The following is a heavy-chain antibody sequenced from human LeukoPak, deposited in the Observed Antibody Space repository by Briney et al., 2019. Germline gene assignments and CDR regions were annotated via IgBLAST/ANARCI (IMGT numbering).Heavy chain of an antibody. Sequence: ASVKVSCKASAYTFSEYLMHWVRQAPGQGLEWMGIIDPSGGSTVYAQKFQGRVTMTRDTSTSTVYMELSSLRSDDTAVYYCARDRDIVVVPAREYNWFDPWGQGTLVTVSS. J-gene: IGHJ5*02. CDR2: IDPSGGST. CDR3: ARDRDIVVVPAREYNWFDP. CDR1: AYTFSEYL. D-gene: IGHD2-2*01. V-gene: IGHV1-46*01.